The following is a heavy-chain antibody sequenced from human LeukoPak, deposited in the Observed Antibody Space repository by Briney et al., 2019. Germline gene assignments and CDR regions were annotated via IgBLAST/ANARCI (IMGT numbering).Heavy chain of an antibody. CDR1: GFTFSSYG. D-gene: IGHD3-10*01. V-gene: IGHV3-33*01. J-gene: IGHJ4*02. CDR3: ARDGSGSLFPDH. CDR2: IWYDGSNK. Sequence: PGGSLRLSCAASGFTFSSYGMHWVRQAPGKGLEWVAVIWYDGSNKYYADSVKGRFTISRDNSKNTLYLQMNSLRAEDTAVYYCARDGSGSLFPDHWGQGTLVTVSS.